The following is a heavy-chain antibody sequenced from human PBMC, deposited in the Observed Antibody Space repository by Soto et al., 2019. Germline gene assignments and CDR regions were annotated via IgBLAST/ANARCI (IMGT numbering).Heavy chain of an antibody. J-gene: IGHJ4*02. Sequence: NPSETLSLTCTVSGASIRSGGYYWSWIRQHPGTGLEWIGYIYFSGNTNYNPSLKSRVTISIDTSKNQFFLNLNSVTAADTAVYYCARNGDYALDYWGQGSLVTVSS. V-gene: IGHV4-31*02. D-gene: IGHD4-17*01. CDR2: IYFSGNT. CDR3: ARNGDYALDY. CDR1: GASIRSGGYY.